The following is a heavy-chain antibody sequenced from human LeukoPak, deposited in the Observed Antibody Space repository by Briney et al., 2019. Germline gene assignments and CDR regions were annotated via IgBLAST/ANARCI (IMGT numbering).Heavy chain of an antibody. V-gene: IGHV1-18*04. Sequence: ASVKVSCKASGYTFTSYGISWVRQAPGQGLEWMGWISAYNGNTNYAQKLQSRVTVTTDASTSTAYMELRSLRSDDTAVYYCARDHYYDILTGYYPPLYYGMDVWGKGTTVTVSS. CDR2: ISAYNGNT. CDR3: ARDHYYDILTGYYPPLYYGMDV. J-gene: IGHJ6*04. D-gene: IGHD3-9*01. CDR1: GYTFTSYG.